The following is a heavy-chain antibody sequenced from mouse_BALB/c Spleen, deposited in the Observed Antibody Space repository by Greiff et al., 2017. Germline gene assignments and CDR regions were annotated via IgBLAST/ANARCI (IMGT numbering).Heavy chain of an antibody. CDR2: IRSKSNNYAT. Sequence: VKLMESGGGLVQPKGSLKLSCAASGFTFNTYAMNWVRQAPGKGLEWVARIRSKSNNYATYYADSVKDRFTISRDDSQSMLYLQMNNLKTEDTAMYYCVRQILRSYAMDYWGQGTSVTVSS. D-gene: IGHD1-1*01. V-gene: IGHV10-1*02. CDR1: GFTFNTYA. J-gene: IGHJ4*01. CDR3: VRQILRSYAMDY.